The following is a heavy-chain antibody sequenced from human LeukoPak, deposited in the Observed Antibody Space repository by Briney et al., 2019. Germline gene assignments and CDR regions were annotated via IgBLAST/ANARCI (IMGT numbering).Heavy chain of an antibody. Sequence: PSETLSLTCTVSGRSISSYHWSWIRQPPGKGLEWIGYIYYSGSTNYNPSLKSRVTISVDTSKNQFSLKVSSVTAADTAVYYCARESAVAGTAFAFDYWGQGTLVTVSS. D-gene: IGHD6-19*01. J-gene: IGHJ4*02. V-gene: IGHV4-59*01. CDR3: ARESAVAGTAFAFDY. CDR2: IYYSGST. CDR1: GRSISSYH.